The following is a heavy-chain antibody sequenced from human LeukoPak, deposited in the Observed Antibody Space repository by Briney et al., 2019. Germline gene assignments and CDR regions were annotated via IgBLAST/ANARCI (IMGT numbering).Heavy chain of an antibody. CDR3: ARLSSGWNYYYYMDV. V-gene: IGHV1-8*03. J-gene: IGHJ6*03. D-gene: IGHD6-19*01. CDR2: INPNSGNT. Sequence: ASVKVSCKASGYTFTSYDINWVRQATGQGLEWMGWINPNSGNTGYAQKFQGRVTITRNTSISTAYMELSSLRSEDTAVYYCARLSSGWNYYYYMDVWGKGTTVTVSS. CDR1: GYTFTSYD.